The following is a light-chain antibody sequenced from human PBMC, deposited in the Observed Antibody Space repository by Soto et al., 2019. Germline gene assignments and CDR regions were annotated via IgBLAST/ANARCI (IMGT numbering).Light chain of an antibody. Sequence: LTQPPSVSRAPGQSVTISCPGTSSDVGSYSRVSWYQQPPGTAPKLMIYDVSNRPSGVPDRFSGSKSGHTASLTISGLQVEDEADYYCSAYTSTSTYVFGTGTKVTVL. V-gene: IGLV2-18*02. CDR1: SSDVGSYSR. CDR2: DVS. J-gene: IGLJ1*01. CDR3: SAYTSTSTYV.